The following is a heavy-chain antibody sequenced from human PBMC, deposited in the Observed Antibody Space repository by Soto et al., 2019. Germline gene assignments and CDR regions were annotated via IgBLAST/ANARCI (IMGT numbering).Heavy chain of an antibody. CDR1: GDSISSYY. CDR3: ALLRMAVVPEY. Sequence: QVQLPESGPGLVKPSETLSLTCAVSGDSISSYYCMWIRQPPGKGLESIGYLYYGRSANYNPSLKRRVTLSVDTSTNECSLTLSSMTAADTAVYYCALLRMAVVPEYWGQGTLVTVSS. V-gene: IGHV4-59*01. CDR2: LYYGRSA. D-gene: IGHD3-22*01. J-gene: IGHJ4*02.